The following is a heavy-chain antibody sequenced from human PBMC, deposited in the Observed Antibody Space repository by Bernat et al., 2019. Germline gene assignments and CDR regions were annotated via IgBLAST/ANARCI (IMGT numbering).Heavy chain of an antibody. CDR2: IYYSGST. CDR3: ARGRSSGWYSYYYYMDV. Sequence: QVQLQESGPGLVKPSQTLSLTCTVSGGSISSGGYYWSWIRQHPGKGLEWIGYIYYSGSTYYNPSLKSRVTISVDTSKNQFSLKLSSVTAADTAVYYCARGRSSGWYSYYYYMDVWGKGTTVTVSS. CDR1: GGSISSGGYY. V-gene: IGHV4-31*03. J-gene: IGHJ6*03. D-gene: IGHD6-19*01.